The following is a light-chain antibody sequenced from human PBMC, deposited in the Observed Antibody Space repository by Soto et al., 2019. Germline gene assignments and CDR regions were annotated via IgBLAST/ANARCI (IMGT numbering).Light chain of an antibody. CDR2: DVG. V-gene: IGLV2-11*01. CDR1: SSDVNGYEY. J-gene: IGLJ1*01. Sequence: QSVLTQPRSVSGSPGQSVTISCTGTSSDVNGYEYVSWYQQHPGKAPKLIIFDVGKRPSGIPDRFSGSKSGSTASLTISGLQAEDEADYYCCSYAGNSYVVGGGTKVTV. CDR3: CSYAGNSYV.